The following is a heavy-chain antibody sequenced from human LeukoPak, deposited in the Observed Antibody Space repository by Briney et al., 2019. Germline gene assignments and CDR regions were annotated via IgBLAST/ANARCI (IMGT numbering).Heavy chain of an antibody. V-gene: IGHV4-31*03. J-gene: IGHJ3*02. D-gene: IGHD3-10*01. Sequence: SQTLSLTCTVSGGSISSGGYYWSWIRQHPGKGLEWIGYIYYSGSTNYNPSLKSRVTISVDTSKNQFSLKLSSVTAADTAVYYCARRGTEMASHVRIDIWGQGTMVTVSS. CDR1: GGSISSGGYY. CDR3: ARRGTEMASHVRIDI. CDR2: IYYSGST.